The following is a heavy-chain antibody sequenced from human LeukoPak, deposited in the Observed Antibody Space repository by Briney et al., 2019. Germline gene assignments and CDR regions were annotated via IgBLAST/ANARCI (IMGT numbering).Heavy chain of an antibody. Sequence: GASVKVSCKASGYTFTSYGISWVRQAPGQGLEWVGCITAYNGNTNYAQKLQGRVTMTTDTSTSTAYMELRSLRSDDTAVYYCARDSSGYYWGYYYYGMDVWGQGTTVTVSS. V-gene: IGHV1-18*01. CDR1: GYTFTSYG. CDR3: ARDSSGYYWGYYYYGMDV. CDR2: ITAYNGNT. D-gene: IGHD3-22*01. J-gene: IGHJ6*02.